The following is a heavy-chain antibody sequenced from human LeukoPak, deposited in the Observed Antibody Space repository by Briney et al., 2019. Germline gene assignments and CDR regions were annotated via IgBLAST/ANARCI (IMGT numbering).Heavy chain of an antibody. CDR2: ISSSGSTI. V-gene: IGHV3-48*03. D-gene: IGHD2-2*01. CDR1: GFTFSSYE. J-gene: IGHJ6*02. Sequence: GSLRLSCAASGFTFSSYEMNWVRQAPGKGLEWVSYISSSGSTIYYADSVKGRFTISRDNAKNSLYLQMNSLRAEDTAVYYCARGTHQVVPAAMREIRSYYYGMDVWGQGTTVTVSS. CDR3: ARGTHQVVPAAMREIRSYYYGMDV.